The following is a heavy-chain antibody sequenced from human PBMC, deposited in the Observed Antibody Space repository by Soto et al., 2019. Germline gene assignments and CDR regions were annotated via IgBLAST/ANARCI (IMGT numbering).Heavy chain of an antibody. CDR3: ARGFLSVLPYYYYGLDV. D-gene: IGHD2-15*01. CDR2: ISVYNGNT. Sequence: QVQLVQSGVEVKNPGASVRVSCKASAYPFTSYGISWVRQAPGQGLEWMGWISVYNGNTNYAREFQGRVTLTTEKSTSTAYMELRSLRSDDTAVYYCARGFLSVLPYYYYGLDVWGQGTTVIVSS. V-gene: IGHV1-18*01. J-gene: IGHJ6*02. CDR1: AYPFTSYG.